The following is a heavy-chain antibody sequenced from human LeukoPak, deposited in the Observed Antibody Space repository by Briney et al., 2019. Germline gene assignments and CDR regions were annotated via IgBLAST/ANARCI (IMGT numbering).Heavy chain of an antibody. D-gene: IGHD1-26*01. CDR3: ARSSGSYYY. V-gene: IGHV4-59*08. J-gene: IGHJ4*02. CDR2: IYYSGST. Sequence: SSETLSLTCTVSGGSISSYYWSWIRQPPGKGLEWIGYIYYSGSTNYNPSLKSRVTISVDTSKNQFSLKLSSVTAADTAVYYCARSSGSYYYWGQGTLVTVSS. CDR1: GGSISSYY.